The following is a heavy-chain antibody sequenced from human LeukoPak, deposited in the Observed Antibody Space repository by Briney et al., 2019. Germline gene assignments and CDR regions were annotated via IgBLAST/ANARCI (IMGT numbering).Heavy chain of an antibody. V-gene: IGHV5-51*01. CDR3: ARETGTIFDS. Sequence: GESLKISCKGSGYSFTIYWIAWVRQMPGKGLEWIGIIYPGDSDTRYSPSFQGQVTISADKSISTAYLQWSSLKASDTAIYYCARETGTIFDSWGQGTLVTVSS. CDR1: GYSFTIYW. CDR2: IYPGDSDT. D-gene: IGHD1-7*01. J-gene: IGHJ4*02.